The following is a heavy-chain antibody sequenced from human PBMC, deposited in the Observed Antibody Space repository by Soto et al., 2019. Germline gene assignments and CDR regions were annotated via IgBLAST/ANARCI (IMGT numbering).Heavy chain of an antibody. V-gene: IGHV3-7*05. CDR3: ASPQQWLGQRGDFDY. CDR1: GFTFSSYW. Sequence: PGGSLRLSCAASGFTFSSYWMSWVRQAPGKGLEWVANIRQDGSDKYYVDSVKGRFTISRDNSKNSLYLQMNSLRAEDTAIYYCASPQQWLGQRGDFDYWGQGTLVTVSS. D-gene: IGHD6-19*01. J-gene: IGHJ4*02. CDR2: IRQDGSDK.